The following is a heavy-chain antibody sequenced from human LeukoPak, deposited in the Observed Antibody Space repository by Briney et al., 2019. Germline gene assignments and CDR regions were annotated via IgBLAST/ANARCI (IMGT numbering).Heavy chain of an antibody. V-gene: IGHV3-30*04. CDR3: AKRGIVIRAVIIVGFHKEAYYFDY. CDR2: ISYDGSNK. Sequence: GGSLRLSCAASGFTFSSYAMHWVRQAPGKGLEWVAVISYDGSNKYYADSVKGRFTISRDNSKNTLYLQMNSLRAEDTAVYFCAKRGIVIRAVIIVGFHKEAYYFDYWGQGALVTVSS. CDR1: GFTFSSYA. D-gene: IGHD3-10*01. J-gene: IGHJ4*02.